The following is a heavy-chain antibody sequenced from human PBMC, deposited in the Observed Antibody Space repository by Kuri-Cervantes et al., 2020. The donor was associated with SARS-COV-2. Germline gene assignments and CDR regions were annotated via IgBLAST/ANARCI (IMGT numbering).Heavy chain of an antibody. CDR3: ARGAANSYMGV. CDR1: GFIFSNYA. J-gene: IGHJ6*03. D-gene: IGHD3-16*01. V-gene: IGHV3-33*08. CDR2: IWYDGKNE. Sequence: LSLTCAASGFIFSNYAIHWVRQAPGKGLEWVAVIWYDGKNEYYAGSVEGRFTISRDNSRNTVLLQMNILRAEDTAIYYCARGAANSYMGVWGTGTTVTVSS.